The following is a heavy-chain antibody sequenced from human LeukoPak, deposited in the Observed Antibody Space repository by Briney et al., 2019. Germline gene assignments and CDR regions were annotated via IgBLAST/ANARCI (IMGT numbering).Heavy chain of an antibody. V-gene: IGHV3-21*01. J-gene: IGHJ3*02. CDR1: GCTFSSYS. CDR2: ISSSSSYI. Sequence: GGSLRLSCAASGCTFSSYSMNWVRQAPGKGLGWVSSISSSSSYIYYADSVKGRFTISRDNAKNSLYLQMNSLRAEDTAVYYCARAGERHDAFDIWGQGTMVTVSS. CDR3: ARAGERHDAFDI. D-gene: IGHD1-1*01.